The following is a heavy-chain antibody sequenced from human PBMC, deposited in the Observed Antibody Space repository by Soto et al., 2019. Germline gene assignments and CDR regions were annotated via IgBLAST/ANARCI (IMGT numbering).Heavy chain of an antibody. J-gene: IGHJ4*02. CDR3: AREYYYDSSGYLLGPDY. Sequence: ASVKVSCKASGYTFTSYGISWVRQAPGQGLEWMGWISAYNGNTNYAQKLQGRVTMTTDTSTSTAYMELRSLRSDDTAVYYCAREYYYDSSGYLLGPDYWGQGTLVTVSS. D-gene: IGHD3-22*01. V-gene: IGHV1-18*01. CDR2: ISAYNGNT. CDR1: GYTFTSYG.